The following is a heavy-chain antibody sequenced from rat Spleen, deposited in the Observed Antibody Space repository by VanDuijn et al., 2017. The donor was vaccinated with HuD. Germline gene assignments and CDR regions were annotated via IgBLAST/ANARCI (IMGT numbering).Heavy chain of an antibody. CDR2: ISYDGFTT. CDR1: GFTFNNYG. V-gene: IGHV5-29*01. D-gene: IGHD1-4*01. CDR3: TSHYDHGVTTNWFAY. Sequence: EVQLVESDGGLVQPGRSLKLSCAASGFTFNNYGVAWVRQAPTKGLEWVAAISYDGFTTYFRDSVRGRFTISSDNAKTTLYLQMDSLRSEDTATYFCTSHYDHGVTTNWFAYWGQGTLVTVSS. J-gene: IGHJ3*01.